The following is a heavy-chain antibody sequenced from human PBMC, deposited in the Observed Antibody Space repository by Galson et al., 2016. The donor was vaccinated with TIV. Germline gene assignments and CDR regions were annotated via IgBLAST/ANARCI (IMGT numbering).Heavy chain of an antibody. D-gene: IGHD3-22*01. Sequence: QSGAEVKKPGESLKISCKGSGYRFSSYWIGWVRQRPGKGLEWLGIIFPDDSDTRYSPSLEGQVTFSADKSIRTAYLQWSSLKASDTAIYYCPRHFRYSDSSGYHYFDSWGQGTMVTVSS. CDR2: IFPDDSDT. V-gene: IGHV5-51*01. CDR3: PRHFRYSDSSGYHYFDS. J-gene: IGHJ4*02. CDR1: GYRFSSYW.